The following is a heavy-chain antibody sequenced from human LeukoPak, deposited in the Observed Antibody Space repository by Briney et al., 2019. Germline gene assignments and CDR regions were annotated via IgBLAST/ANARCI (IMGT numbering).Heavy chain of an antibody. J-gene: IGHJ4*02. D-gene: IGHD6-13*01. Sequence: GGSLRLSCAASGFTFSSYAMSWVRQAPGKGLEWVSAISGSGGSTYYADSVKGRFTISRDNSKNTLYLQMNSLRAEDTAAYYCAKSFLSSWVYYFDYWGQGTLVTVSS. CDR2: ISGSGGST. CDR3: AKSFLSSWVYYFDY. CDR1: GFTFSSYA. V-gene: IGHV3-23*01.